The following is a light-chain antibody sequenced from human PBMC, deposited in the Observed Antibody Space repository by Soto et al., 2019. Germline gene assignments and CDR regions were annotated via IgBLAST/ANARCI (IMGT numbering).Light chain of an antibody. CDR2: DAS. V-gene: IGKV3-11*01. J-gene: IGKJ2*01. Sequence: EIVLTQSPATLSLSPGERATLSCRASQSVSSYLAWYQQKPGQAPRRLIYDASNRATGIPARFSGSGSGTDFTLTINSLEPEDFAVYYCQQRSNGPPMYTFGQGNKLEIK. CDR3: QQRSNGPPMYT. CDR1: QSVSSY.